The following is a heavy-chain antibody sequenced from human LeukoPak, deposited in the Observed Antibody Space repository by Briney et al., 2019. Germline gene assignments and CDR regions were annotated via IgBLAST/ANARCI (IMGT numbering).Heavy chain of an antibody. CDR3: AREGGEGYSYGPDY. J-gene: IGHJ4*02. V-gene: IGHV3-48*03. CDR1: GFRFSSYE. CDR2: MSSSGSPI. Sequence: GGSLRLSCAASGFRFSSYEMNWVPQAPGKGLEWLSYMSSSGSPIYYVDSVKGRFTISRDNAKNSLYLQMNSLRAEDTALYYCAREGGEGYSYGPDYWGQGTLVTVSS. D-gene: IGHD5-18*01.